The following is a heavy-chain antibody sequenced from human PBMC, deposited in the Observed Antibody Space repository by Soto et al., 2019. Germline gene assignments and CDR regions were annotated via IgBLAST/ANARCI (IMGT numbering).Heavy chain of an antibody. J-gene: IGHJ4*02. V-gene: IGHV4-30-2*01. D-gene: IGHD1-1*01. Sequence: PSETLSLTCAVSGGSISSGGYSWSWIRQPPGKGLEWIGYIYHSGSTYYNPSLKSRLTLSVDKSNNQFSMRLTSVTAADTAVYYCSAPPVNWNLWMIYWGRGTLVTVSS. CDR2: IYHSGST. CDR1: GGSISSGGYS. CDR3: SAPPVNWNLWMIY.